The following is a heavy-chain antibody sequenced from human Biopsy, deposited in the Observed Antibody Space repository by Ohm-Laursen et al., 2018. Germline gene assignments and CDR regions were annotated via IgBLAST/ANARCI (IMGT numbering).Heavy chain of an antibody. V-gene: IGHV1-69*04. Sequence: YSVKVSCKAPTGTFNSYGIIWVRQAPGQGLEWMGRIIPILRTTAYAQTFLDRVTVAADTSTSTATMELRSLRSDDTAVYYCATKLTGYFHHWGQGTLVIVSS. D-gene: IGHD3-9*01. CDR2: IIPILRTT. CDR3: ATKLTGYFHH. J-gene: IGHJ1*01. CDR1: TGTFNSYG.